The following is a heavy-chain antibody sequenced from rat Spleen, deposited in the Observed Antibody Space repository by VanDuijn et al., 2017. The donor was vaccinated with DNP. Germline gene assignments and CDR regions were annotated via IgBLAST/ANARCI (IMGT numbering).Heavy chain of an antibody. Sequence: EVQLVESGGGLVQPGRSLKLSCAASRFTFSDYNMAWVRQAPKKGLEWVATISYDGSGTFYRDSVKGRFTISRDNAKNTLFLQMDSLRSEDTATYYCATSGYGYDGYPFAYWGHGTLVTVSS. CDR3: ATSGYGYDGYPFAY. D-gene: IGHD1-12*03. CDR2: ISYDGSGT. J-gene: IGHJ3*01. CDR1: RFTFSDYN. V-gene: IGHV5-7*01.